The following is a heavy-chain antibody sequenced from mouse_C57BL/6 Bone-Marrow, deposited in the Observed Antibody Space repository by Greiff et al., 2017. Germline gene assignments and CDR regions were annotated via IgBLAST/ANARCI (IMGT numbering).Heavy chain of an antibody. Sequence: EVKLLESGGGLVQPGGSLKLSCAASGIDFSRYWMSWVRRAPGKGLEWIGEINPDSSTINYAPSLKDKFIISRDNAKNTLYLQMSKVRSEDTALYYCARPSYYGNYSWYFDVWGTGTTVTVSS. J-gene: IGHJ1*03. V-gene: IGHV4-1*01. CDR2: INPDSSTI. CDR3: ARPSYYGNYSWYFDV. CDR1: GIDFSRYW. D-gene: IGHD2-1*01.